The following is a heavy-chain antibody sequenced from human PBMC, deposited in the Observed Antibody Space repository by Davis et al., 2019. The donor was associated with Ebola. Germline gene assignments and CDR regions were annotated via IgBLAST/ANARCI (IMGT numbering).Heavy chain of an antibody. J-gene: IGHJ6*03. D-gene: IGHD2-8*01. V-gene: IGHV3-15*01. Sequence: GESLKISCAASGFTFSSYAIHWVRQAPGEGLEWVGRIKSKSEGGTTEYSAPVKDRFTMSRDDSKNTGFLQMNGLKAEDTAVYYCATRLECTKGECSGYYYMNVWGKGTTVTVSS. CDR1: GFTFSSYA. CDR2: IKSKSEGGTT. CDR3: ATRLECTKGECSGYYYMNV.